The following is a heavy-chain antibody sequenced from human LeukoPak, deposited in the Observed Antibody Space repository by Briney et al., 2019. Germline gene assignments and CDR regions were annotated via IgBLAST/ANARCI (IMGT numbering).Heavy chain of an antibody. J-gene: IGHJ4*02. V-gene: IGHV3-53*01. CDR2: IYSGGST. CDR1: GFTVSSNY. D-gene: IGHD5-18*01. Sequence: GGSLRLSCAASGFTVSSNYMSWVRQAPGKGLEWVSVIYSGGSTYYADSVKGRFTISRDNSKNTLYLQMNSLRAEDTAVYYCARVLAEWIQLWFDYWGQGTLVTVSS. CDR3: ARVLAEWIQLWFDY.